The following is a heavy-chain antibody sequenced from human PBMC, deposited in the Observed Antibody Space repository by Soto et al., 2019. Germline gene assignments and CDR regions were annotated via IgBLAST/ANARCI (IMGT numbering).Heavy chain of an antibody. Sequence: PSETLSLTCAVYGGSFSGYYWSWIRQPPGKGLEWIGEINHSGSTNYNPSLKSRVTISVDTSKNQFSLKLSSVTAADTALYYCARIDSSGYYYYYYGMDVWGQGTTVTVSS. J-gene: IGHJ6*02. D-gene: IGHD3-22*01. CDR3: ARIDSSGYYYYYYGMDV. V-gene: IGHV4-34*01. CDR2: INHSGST. CDR1: GGSFSGYY.